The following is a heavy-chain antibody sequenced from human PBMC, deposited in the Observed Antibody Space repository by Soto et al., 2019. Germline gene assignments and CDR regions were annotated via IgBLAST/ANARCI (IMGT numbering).Heavy chain of an antibody. V-gene: IGHV2-5*01. CDR2: IYWNDYK. Sequence: SGPTLVNPTQTLALTCSFSGFSLSTSPEGVAWIRQPPGQALEWLGIIYWNDYKRYNPSLRNRVTVTMDTSKDQVVLTMTNMDPVDTATYYCAHRLCWYDSRGRSDAFDVWGQWTMVTVSS. CDR3: AHRLCWYDSRGRSDAFDV. J-gene: IGHJ3*01. D-gene: IGHD3-22*01. CDR1: GFSLSTSPEG.